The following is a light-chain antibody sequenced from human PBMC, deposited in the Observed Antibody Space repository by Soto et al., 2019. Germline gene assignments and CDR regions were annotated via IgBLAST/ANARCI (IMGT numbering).Light chain of an antibody. CDR3: LQHNSYPLT. J-gene: IGKJ4*01. Sequence: DIQMTQSPSSLSASVGDRVTITCRASQSISRYLNWYQQKPGKAPKILIYAASSLQSGVPSRFSGSGSGTEFTLTISSLKPEDFATYYCLQHNSYPLTFGGGTKVDIK. V-gene: IGKV1-17*01. CDR2: AAS. CDR1: QSISRY.